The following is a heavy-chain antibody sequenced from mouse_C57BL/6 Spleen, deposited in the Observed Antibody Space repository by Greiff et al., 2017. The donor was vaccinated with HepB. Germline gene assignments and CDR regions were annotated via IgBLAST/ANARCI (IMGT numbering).Heavy chain of an antibody. CDR1: GFTFSNYW. CDR3: TVPYDYDGYAMDY. D-gene: IGHD2-4*01. V-gene: IGHV6-3*01. Sequence: EVKLVESGGGLVQPGGSMKLSCVASGFTFSNYWMNWVRQSPEKGLEWVAQIRLKSDNYATQYAESVKGRFTISRDDSKSSVYLQMNNLRAEDTGIYYCTVPYDYDGYAMDYWGEGTSVTVSS. J-gene: IGHJ4*01. CDR2: IRLKSDNYAT.